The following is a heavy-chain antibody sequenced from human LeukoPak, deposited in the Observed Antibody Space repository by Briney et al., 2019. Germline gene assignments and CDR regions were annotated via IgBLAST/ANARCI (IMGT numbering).Heavy chain of an antibody. J-gene: IGHJ3*02. CDR1: GFTFSSYW. CDR2: ISSSGSTI. CDR3: AREQDYGGNHDAFDI. Sequence: GGSLRLSCAASGFTFSSYWMHWVRQAPGKGLEWVSYISSSGSTIYYADSVKGRFTISRDNAKNSLYLQMNSLRAEDTAVYYCAREQDYGGNHDAFDIWGQGTMVTVSS. V-gene: IGHV3-48*04. D-gene: IGHD4-23*01.